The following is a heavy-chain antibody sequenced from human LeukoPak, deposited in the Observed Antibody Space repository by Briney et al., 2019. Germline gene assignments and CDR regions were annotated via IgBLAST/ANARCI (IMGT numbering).Heavy chain of an antibody. V-gene: IGHV3-20*04. CDR3: ARDPHYGSGSLDV. D-gene: IGHD3-10*01. Sequence: GGSLRLSCAASGFTFDDYGMSWVRQAPGKGLEWVSGINWNGGSTGYADSVKGRFTISRDNSKNTLYLQMNSLRAEDTAVYYCARDPHYGSGSLDVWGKGTTVTISS. CDR1: GFTFDDYG. CDR2: INWNGGST. J-gene: IGHJ6*04.